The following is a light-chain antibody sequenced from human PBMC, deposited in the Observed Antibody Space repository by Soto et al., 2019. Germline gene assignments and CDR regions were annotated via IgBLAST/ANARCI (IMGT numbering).Light chain of an antibody. V-gene: IGKV1-9*01. CDR2: SAS. Sequence: DIQLTQSPSFLSASVGDRVTITCRASQDISDYLAWYQQRPGKAPKLLIYSASTLQSWVPSRFSGSGSGTEFTLTISSLQPEDFATYSCQQLHSYPLTFGGGTKVEIK. J-gene: IGKJ4*01. CDR3: QQLHSYPLT. CDR1: QDISDY.